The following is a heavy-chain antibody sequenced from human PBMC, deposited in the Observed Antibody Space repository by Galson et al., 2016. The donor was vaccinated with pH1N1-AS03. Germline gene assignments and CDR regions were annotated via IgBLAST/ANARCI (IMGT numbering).Heavy chain of an antibody. V-gene: IGHV3-23*01. CDR1: GFSFSTYA. CDR3: AKGDDFWSGYSPNYYYCMDV. J-gene: IGHJ6*03. Sequence: LRLSCAASGFSFSTYAMTWVRQAPGKGLEWVSGISGSGGTTYYAESVKGRSAISSDNSKNTLYLLMNSLRAEDTAVYYWAKGDDFWSGYSPNYYYCMDVWGKGTTVTVSS. D-gene: IGHD3-3*01. CDR2: ISGSGGTT.